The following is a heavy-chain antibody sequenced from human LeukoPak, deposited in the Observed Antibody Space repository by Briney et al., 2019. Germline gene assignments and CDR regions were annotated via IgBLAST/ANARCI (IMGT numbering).Heavy chain of an antibody. V-gene: IGHV4-30-4*08. CDR2: IYYSGST. CDR3: ARDHYGSGMFDC. Sequence: PSQTLSLTCTVSGGSISSGDYYWSWIRQPPGKGLEWIGYIYYSGSTYYNPSLKSRVTISVDTSKNQFSLKLSSVTAADTAVYYCARDHYGSGMFDCWGQGTLVTVSS. J-gene: IGHJ4*02. D-gene: IGHD3-10*01. CDR1: GGSISSGDYY.